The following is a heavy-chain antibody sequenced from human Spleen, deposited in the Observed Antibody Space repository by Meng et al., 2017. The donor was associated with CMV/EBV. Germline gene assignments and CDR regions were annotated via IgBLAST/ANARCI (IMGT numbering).Heavy chain of an antibody. V-gene: IGHV3-7*01. CDR3: TRIRAPNGGYDA. CDR1: GFTFSDYY. D-gene: IGHD2-8*01. Sequence: GGSLRLSCAASGFTFSDYYATWVRQTPGKGLEWVANIKYDGSEKYYVDSVKGRFTMSRDNAKNSVYLQMNSLRAEDTAVYYCTRIRAPNGGYDAWGQGTLVTVSS. J-gene: IGHJ5*02. CDR2: IKYDGSEK.